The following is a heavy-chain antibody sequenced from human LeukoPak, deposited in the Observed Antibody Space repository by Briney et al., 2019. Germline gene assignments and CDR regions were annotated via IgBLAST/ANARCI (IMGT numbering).Heavy chain of an antibody. J-gene: IGHJ4*02. Sequence: ASVKVSCKVSGYTLTELSMHWVRQAPGKGLEWMGGFDPEDGETIYAQKFQGRVTMTEDTSTDTAYMELSSLRSEDTAVYYCATSIVVVPAALKRLFDYWGQGTLVTVSS. V-gene: IGHV1-24*01. CDR3: ATSIVVVPAALKRLFDY. CDR2: FDPEDGET. D-gene: IGHD2-2*01. CDR1: GYTLTELS.